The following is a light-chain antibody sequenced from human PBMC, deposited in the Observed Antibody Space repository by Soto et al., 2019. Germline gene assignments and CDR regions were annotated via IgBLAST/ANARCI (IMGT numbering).Light chain of an antibody. CDR3: ASWEDSLNGWV. V-gene: IGLV1-44*01. CDR2: SDD. J-gene: IGLJ3*02. CDR1: SSNVGSNT. Sequence: QSALTQPPSASGTPGQRVTISCSGSSSNVGSNTVSWYQQLPGTAPKVLIYSDDQRPSGVPDRFSGSRSGSSASLAISGLQSGDEADYYCASWEDSLNGWVIGGGTKPPS.